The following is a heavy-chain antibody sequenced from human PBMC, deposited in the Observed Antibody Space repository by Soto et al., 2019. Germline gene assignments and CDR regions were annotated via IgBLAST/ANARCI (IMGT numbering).Heavy chain of an antibody. CDR3: AKETATSVDYYSVYGLDV. V-gene: IGHV3-30*18. J-gene: IGHJ6*02. CDR1: GFIFGTYG. CDR2: ISYDGNKE. D-gene: IGHD3-22*01. Sequence: QVQLVESGGGVVQPGRSLRLSCSASGFIFGTYGMDWVRQAPGKGLEWVALISYDGNKEFYADSVKGRFTISRDNSRNTLYLHMNSLKPEDTAMYYCAKETATSVDYYSVYGLDVWGPGTKVSVSS.